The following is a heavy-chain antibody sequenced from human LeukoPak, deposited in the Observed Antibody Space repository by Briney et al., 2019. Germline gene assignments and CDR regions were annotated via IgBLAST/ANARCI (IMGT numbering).Heavy chain of an antibody. Sequence: GGSLRLSCAASGFTFSSYAMSWVRQAPGKGLEWVSASSGSGGSTYYADSVKGRFTISRDNSKNTLYLHMNSLRAEDTAVYYCAKDRRVDIVATIEYWGQGTLVTVSS. CDR3: AKDRRVDIVATIEY. V-gene: IGHV3-23*01. D-gene: IGHD5-12*01. J-gene: IGHJ4*02. CDR1: GFTFSSYA. CDR2: SSGSGGST.